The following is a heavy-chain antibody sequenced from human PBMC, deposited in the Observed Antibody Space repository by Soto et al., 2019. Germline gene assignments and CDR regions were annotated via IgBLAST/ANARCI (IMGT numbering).Heavy chain of an antibody. Sequence: GGSLRLSCAASGFTFSNYAMSWVRQAPGKGLEWVSAITGSGGDTFHADSVKGRFTISRDNTKNTLYLQMNGLRAEDTAVYYCVKGSASSRPYYFDFWGQGTLVTVSS. J-gene: IGHJ4*02. V-gene: IGHV3-23*01. D-gene: IGHD2-2*01. CDR3: VKGSASSRPYYFDF. CDR2: ITGSGGDT. CDR1: GFTFSNYA.